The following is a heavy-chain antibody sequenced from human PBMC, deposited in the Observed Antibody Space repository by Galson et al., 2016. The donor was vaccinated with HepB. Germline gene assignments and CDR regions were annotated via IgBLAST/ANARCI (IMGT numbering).Heavy chain of an antibody. CDR3: AKDVVVYAVTHDAYDI. CDR2: ISGSGVST. D-gene: IGHD2-8*02. J-gene: IGHJ3*02. V-gene: IGHV3-23*01. Sequence: SLRLSCAGSAFAFNTYAMSWVRQAPGKGLEWVSSISGSGVSTYYADSVKGRFTISRDNSKNTLYLQMDSLRAEDTALYYCAKDVVVYAVTHDAYDIWGQGTMVTVSS. CDR1: AFAFNTYA.